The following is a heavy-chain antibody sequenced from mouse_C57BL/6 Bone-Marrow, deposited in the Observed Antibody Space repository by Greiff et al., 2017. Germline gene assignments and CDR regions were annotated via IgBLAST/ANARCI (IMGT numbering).Heavy chain of an antibody. CDR3: ARDYYGSSRYAMDY. Sequence: VQLQQPGAELVMPGASVKLSCKASGYTFTSYWMHWVKQRPGQGLEWIGEIDPSDSYTNYTHKFKGQSTLTVDKSSSTAYLQLSSLTSEDSAVYYCARDYYGSSRYAMDYWGQGTSVTVSS. J-gene: IGHJ4*01. D-gene: IGHD1-1*01. V-gene: IGHV1-69*01. CDR1: GYTFTSYW. CDR2: IDPSDSYT.